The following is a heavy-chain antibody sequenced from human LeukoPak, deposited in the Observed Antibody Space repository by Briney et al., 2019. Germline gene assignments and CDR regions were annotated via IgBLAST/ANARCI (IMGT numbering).Heavy chain of an antibody. CDR3: AKTQGFFDH. J-gene: IGHJ4*02. CDR1: GYSKFTFYD. CDR2: ISDGGDTT. Sequence: GESLRLSCAGSGYSKFTFYDGWMAWVRQAPGKGMEWVTGISDGGDTTYDAGSVKGRFTVSRDNSKNILYLQMNSLRAEDTAIYYCAKTQGFFDHWGQGSLVTVSS. V-gene: IGHV3-23*01.